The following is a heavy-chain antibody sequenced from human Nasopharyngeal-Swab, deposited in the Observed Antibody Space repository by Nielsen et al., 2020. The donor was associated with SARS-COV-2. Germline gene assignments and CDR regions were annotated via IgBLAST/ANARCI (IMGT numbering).Heavy chain of an antibody. Sequence: WIRQPPGKGLEWVSYISSSSSYTNYADSVKGRFTISRDTAKNTLYLEMNNLRAEDTALYYCAKGYGGAPTNCFDPWGQGALVTVSS. CDR2: ISSSSSYT. CDR3: AKGYGGAPTNCFDP. V-gene: IGHV3-11*05. J-gene: IGHJ5*02. D-gene: IGHD5-24*01.